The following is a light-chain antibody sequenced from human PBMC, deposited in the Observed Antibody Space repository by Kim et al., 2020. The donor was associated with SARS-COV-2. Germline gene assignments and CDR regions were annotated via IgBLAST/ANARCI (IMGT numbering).Light chain of an antibody. CDR2: VNSDGSH. CDR3: QTWGNVI. J-gene: IGLJ2*01. Sequence: QLVLTQSPSASASLGASVKLTCTLSSGHSSYAIAWHQQRPEKGPRFLMKVNSDGSHSKGDGIPDRFSGSSSGAERYLIISSLQSEDEADYHCQTWGNVIFGGGTQLTVL. V-gene: IGLV4-69*01. CDR1: SGHSSYA.